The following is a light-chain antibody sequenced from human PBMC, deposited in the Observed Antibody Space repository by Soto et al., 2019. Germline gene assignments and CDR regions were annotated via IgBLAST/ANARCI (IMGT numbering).Light chain of an antibody. V-gene: IGLV2-14*01. J-gene: IGLJ2*01. Sequence: QSVLTQPASVSGSPGQSITISCTGTSSDVGGYNYVSWYQQHPGKAPKLTIYDVSNRPSGVSNRFSGSKSGNTASLTISGLQDEEEADYYCSSYTSSSTVLFGGGTKVTVL. CDR2: DVS. CDR3: SSYTSSSTVL. CDR1: SSDVGGYNY.